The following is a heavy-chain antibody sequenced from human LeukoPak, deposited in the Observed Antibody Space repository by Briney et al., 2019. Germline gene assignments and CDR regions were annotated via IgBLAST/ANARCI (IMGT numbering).Heavy chain of an antibody. CDR3: ARGLATAQGAAAMPL. J-gene: IGHJ4*02. CDR2: IYSSGSA. D-gene: IGHD2-2*01. V-gene: IGHV4-31*03. CDR1: GGSISGSSYY. Sequence: SETLSLTCTVSGGSISGSSYYWGWIRQPPGKGLEWIGYIYSSGSAYYNPSLKSRVTISIDTSKNQFSLMLSSVTAADTAVYYCARGLATAQGAAAMPLWGQGTLVTVSS.